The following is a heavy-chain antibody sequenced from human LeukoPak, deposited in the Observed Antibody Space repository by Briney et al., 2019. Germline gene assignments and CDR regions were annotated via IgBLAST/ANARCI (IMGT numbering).Heavy chain of an antibody. CDR3: ARDFFDSSGYYYPWFDP. D-gene: IGHD3-22*01. V-gene: IGHV3-30*04. CDR2: MSFDVNNK. J-gene: IGHJ5*02. CDR1: GFTFSSYA. Sequence: GGSLRLSCATSGFTFSSYAFHWVRQAPGKGLEWVATMSFDVNNKYYADSVRGRFTISRDNSKNTLYLQMNSLRAEDTAVYSCARDFFDSSGYYYPWFDPWGQGTLITVSS.